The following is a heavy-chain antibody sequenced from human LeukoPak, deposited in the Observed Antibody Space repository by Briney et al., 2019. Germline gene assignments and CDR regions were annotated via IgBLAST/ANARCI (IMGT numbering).Heavy chain of an antibody. D-gene: IGHD1-26*01. V-gene: IGHV4-61*02. CDR3: TRDSGNYQWFAF. Sequence: SETLSLTCTVSGGSISSGYYHWSWIRQPAGKGLEWIGRIYSSGSTNYNPSLKSRVTISVDTSKSQFSLKLSSVTAADTAVYYCTRDSGNYQWFAFWGQGTLVTVSS. J-gene: IGHJ4*02. CDR1: GGSISSGYYH. CDR2: IYSSGST.